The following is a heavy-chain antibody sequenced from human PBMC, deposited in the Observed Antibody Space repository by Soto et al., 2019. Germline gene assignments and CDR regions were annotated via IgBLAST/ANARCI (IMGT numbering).Heavy chain of an antibody. CDR2: IYWDDDR. V-gene: IGHV2-5*04. J-gene: IGHJ6*02. CDR1: GFSLSTGGLA. D-gene: IGHD2-21*02. CDR3: VPTRCGGDCLRSYSSHYYYGMDV. Sequence: HITLKESGPTLVKPTQTLTLTCTFSGFSLSTGGLAVGWVRQPPGKALEWLALIYWDDDRRYRSSLKSRLTAVKDPSSNQVVLIMTNMDPVDTGTNSCVPTRCGGDCLRSYSSHYYYGMDVWGQGTTVTVSS.